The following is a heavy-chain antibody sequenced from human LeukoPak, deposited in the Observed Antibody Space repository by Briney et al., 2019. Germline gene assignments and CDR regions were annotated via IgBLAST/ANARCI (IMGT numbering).Heavy chain of an antibody. V-gene: IGHV3-7*01. CDR1: GFTFSSYW. D-gene: IGHD4-11*01. J-gene: IGHJ4*02. Sequence: PGGSLRLSCVASGFTFSSYWMAWVRQAPGKGLEWVASIQQNGNEKYYVDSVKGRFTISKDNAKNLLYLQINSLRAEDTAVYYCAREDHSKYEYWGQGTPVTVSS. CDR2: IQQNGNEK. CDR3: AREDHSKYEY.